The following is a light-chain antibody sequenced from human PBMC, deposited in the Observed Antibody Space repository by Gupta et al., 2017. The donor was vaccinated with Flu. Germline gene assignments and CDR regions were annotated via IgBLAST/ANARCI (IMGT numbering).Light chain of an antibody. CDR2: LNSDGSH. V-gene: IGLV4-69*01. CDR3: QTWGTGIRGWV. Sequence: QLVLTQSPSASPSLGASVKLTCTLSSGHSSYAIAWHQQQPEKGPRYLMKLNSDGSHSKGDGIPDRFSGSSSGAERYLTISSLQSEDEADYYCQTWGTGIRGWVFGGGTKLTVL. CDR1: SGHSSYA. J-gene: IGLJ3*02.